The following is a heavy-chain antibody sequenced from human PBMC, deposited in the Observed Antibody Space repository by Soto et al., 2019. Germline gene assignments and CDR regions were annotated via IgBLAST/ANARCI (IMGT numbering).Heavy chain of an antibody. D-gene: IGHD3-3*01. CDR1: GYTFTSYD. Sequence: ASVKVSCKASGYTFTSYDINWVRQATGQGLEWMGWMNPNSGNTGYAQKFQGRVTMTRDTSISTVYMELSSLKSDDTALYYCARDPMGIGDGSFISSYRLDVWGLGTTVTVSS. CDR3: ARDPMGIGDGSFISSYRLDV. J-gene: IGHJ6*02. CDR2: MNPNSGNT. V-gene: IGHV1-8*01.